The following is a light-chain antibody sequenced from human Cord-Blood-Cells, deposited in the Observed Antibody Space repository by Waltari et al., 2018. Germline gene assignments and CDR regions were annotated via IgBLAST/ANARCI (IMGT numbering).Light chain of an antibody. J-gene: IGKJ4*01. CDR1: QSVSSY. Sequence: EFVLTQSQATLSLSPGEGATLSCRASQSVSSYLAWYQQKPGQAPRLLIYDASNRATGIPARFSGSGSGTDFTLTISSLEPEDFAVYYCQQRSNWPLTFGGGTKVEIK. CDR3: QQRSNWPLT. CDR2: DAS. V-gene: IGKV3-11*01.